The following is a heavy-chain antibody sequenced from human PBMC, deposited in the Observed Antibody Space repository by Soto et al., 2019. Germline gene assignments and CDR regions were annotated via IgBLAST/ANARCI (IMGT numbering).Heavy chain of an antibody. CDR1: GYTFTSYA. Sequence: QVQLVQSGAEVKKPGASVKVSLKASGYTFTSYAMRWVRQAPGQRLEWMGWINAGNGNTKYSQKFQGRVTITRDTSASTAYMEQSSLRSEDTAVYDCARGDILIDYWGQGTLVTVSS. D-gene: IGHD3-9*01. J-gene: IGHJ4*02. V-gene: IGHV1-3*01. CDR2: INAGNGNT. CDR3: ARGDILIDY.